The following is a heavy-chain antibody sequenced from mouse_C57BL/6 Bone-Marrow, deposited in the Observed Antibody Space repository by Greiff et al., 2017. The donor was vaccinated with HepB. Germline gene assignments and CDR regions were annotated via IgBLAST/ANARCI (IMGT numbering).Heavy chain of an antibody. CDR2: INPGSGGT. CDR3: ARPLVTTGSFDY. V-gene: IGHV1-54*01. D-gene: IGHD2-1*01. J-gene: IGHJ2*01. Sequence: VQLQQSGAELVRPGTSVKVSCKASGYAFTNYLIEWVKQRPGQGLEWIGVINPGSGGTNYNEKFKGKATLTADKSSSTAYMQLSSLTSEDSAVYFCARPLVTTGSFDYWGQGTTLTVSS. CDR1: GYAFTNYL.